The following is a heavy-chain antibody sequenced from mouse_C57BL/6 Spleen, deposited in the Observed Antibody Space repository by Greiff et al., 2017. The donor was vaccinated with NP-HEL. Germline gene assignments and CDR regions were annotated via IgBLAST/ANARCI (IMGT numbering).Heavy chain of an antibody. CDR3: ARRELGGFAY. Sequence: QVQLQQPGAELVKPGASAKLSCKASGYTFTSYWMQWVKQRPGQGLEWIGEIDPSDSYTNYNQKFKGKATLTVDTSSSTAYMQLSSLTSEDSAVYYCARRELGGFAYWGQGTLVTVSA. V-gene: IGHV1-50*01. D-gene: IGHD4-1*01. CDR1: GYTFTSYW. J-gene: IGHJ3*01. CDR2: IDPSDSYT.